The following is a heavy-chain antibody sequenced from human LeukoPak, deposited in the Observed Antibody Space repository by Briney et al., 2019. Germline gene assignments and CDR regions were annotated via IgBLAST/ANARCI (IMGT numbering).Heavy chain of an antibody. D-gene: IGHD4-23*01. CDR1: GGTFSSYA. CDR2: IIPIFGTA. Sequence: SVKVSCKASGGTFSSYAISWVRQAPGQGLEWMGGIIPIFGTANYAQKFQGRVTITADESTSTAYMELSSLRSEDTAVCYCARAYLLETMVVNEYHDAFDIWGQGTMVTVSS. CDR3: ARAYLLETMVVNEYHDAFDI. V-gene: IGHV1-69*01. J-gene: IGHJ3*02.